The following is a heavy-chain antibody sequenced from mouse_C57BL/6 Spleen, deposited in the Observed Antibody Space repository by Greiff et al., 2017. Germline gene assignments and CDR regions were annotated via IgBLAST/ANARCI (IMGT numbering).Heavy chain of an antibody. D-gene: IGHD2-1*01. J-gene: IGHJ3*01. Sequence: QVQLKQSGAELVRPGASVTLSCKASGYTFTDYEMHWVKQTPVHGLEWIGAIDPETGGTAYNQKFKGKAILTADKSSSTAYMERRSLTSEDSAVYYWTRGAHYGNYPVDWGQGTLVTVSA. CDR2: IDPETGGT. CDR3: TRGAHYGNYPVD. CDR1: GYTFTDYE. V-gene: IGHV1-15*01.